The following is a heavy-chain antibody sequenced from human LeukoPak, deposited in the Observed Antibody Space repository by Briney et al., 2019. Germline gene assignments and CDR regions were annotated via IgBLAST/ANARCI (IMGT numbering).Heavy chain of an antibody. CDR1: GGTFSSYA. V-gene: IGHV1-69*13. CDR3: ARCPLDTGGDNWFDP. Sequence: SMKVSCKASGGTFSSYAISWVRQAPGQGLEWMGGIIPIFGTANYAQKFQGRVTITADESTSTAYMELSSLRSEDTAVYYCARCPLDTGGDNWFDPWGQGTLVTVSS. CDR2: IIPIFGTA. D-gene: IGHD5-18*01. J-gene: IGHJ5*02.